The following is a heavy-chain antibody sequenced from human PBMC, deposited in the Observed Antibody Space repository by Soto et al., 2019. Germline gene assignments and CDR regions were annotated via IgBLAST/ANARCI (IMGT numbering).Heavy chain of an antibody. V-gene: IGHV3-30*02. J-gene: IGHJ4*02. CDR1: GFTFSNYA. D-gene: IGHD2-15*01. CDR3: AKDRRGGYCSGGSCRNFDS. CDR2: INYNGSTK. Sequence: GSLRLSCAASGFTFSNYAMSWVRQAPGKGLEWAATINYNGSTKYYADSVKGRFTISRDNSKNTLYLQMNSLRVDDTAVYFCAKDRRGGYCSGGSCRNFDSWGQGTLVTVSS.